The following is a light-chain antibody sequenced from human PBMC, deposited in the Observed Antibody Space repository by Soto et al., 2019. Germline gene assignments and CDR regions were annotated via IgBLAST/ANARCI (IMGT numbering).Light chain of an antibody. CDR3: SSYTSSSTWV. J-gene: IGLJ3*02. Sequence: QCVLTQPASESGSPGQSITISCTGTSSDVGGYNYVSWYQQHPGKAPKLMIYEVSNRPSGVSNRFSGSKSGNTASLTISGLQAEDEADYYCSSYTSSSTWVFGGGTKLTVL. V-gene: IGLV2-14*01. CDR1: SSDVGGYNY. CDR2: EVS.